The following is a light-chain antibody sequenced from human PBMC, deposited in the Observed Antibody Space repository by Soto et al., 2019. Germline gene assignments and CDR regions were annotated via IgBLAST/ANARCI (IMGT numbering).Light chain of an antibody. Sequence: DIQMTQSPSSLSASVGDRVTITCRTSQSINIYLNWYQQKVGEPPRLLIFGASNLQSGVPSRFSGSGVGTHFTLTISSLQAEDFATYYCQQGYTKSPLPFAGGTKVDIK. CDR2: GAS. CDR3: QQGYTKSPLP. CDR1: QSINIY. J-gene: IGKJ4*01. V-gene: IGKV1-39*01.